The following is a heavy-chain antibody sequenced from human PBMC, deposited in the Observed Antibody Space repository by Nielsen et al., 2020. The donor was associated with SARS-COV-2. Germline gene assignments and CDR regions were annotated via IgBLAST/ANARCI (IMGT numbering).Heavy chain of an antibody. CDR1: GFSFSVSA. V-gene: IGHV3-73*01. J-gene: IGHJ4*02. Sequence: GGSLRLSCAASGFSFSVSAMHWVRQASGRGLEWVGRIRSKANSFATSYAASVKGRFTISRDDSKNTAYLQMNSLKTEDTAMYYCARSTSAAGNDYWGQGSLVTVS. CDR3: ARSTSAAGNDY. D-gene: IGHD6-13*01. CDR2: IRSKANSFAT.